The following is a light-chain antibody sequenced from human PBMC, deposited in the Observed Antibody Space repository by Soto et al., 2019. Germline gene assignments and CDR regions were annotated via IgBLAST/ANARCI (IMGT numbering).Light chain of an antibody. Sequence: QPVLTQSPSASASLGASVKLTCTLSSVHSTYAIAWHQQQPEQGPRYLMKLNSDGRHSKGDGIPDRFSGTSSGAERYLTISSLQSEDEAYYYCQTWGTGGDVVFGGGTKLTVL. J-gene: IGLJ2*01. CDR3: QTWGTGGDVV. CDR1: SVHSTYA. CDR2: LNSDGRH. V-gene: IGLV4-69*01.